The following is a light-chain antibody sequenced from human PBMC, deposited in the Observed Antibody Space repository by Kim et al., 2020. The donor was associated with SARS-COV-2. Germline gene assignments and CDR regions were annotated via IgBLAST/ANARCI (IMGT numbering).Light chain of an antibody. V-gene: IGKV3-20*01. Sequence: SPGGRATLSCRARRSVSSSYLAWYQQKPGQAPRLLIYGASSRATGIPDRFSGSGSGTDFTLTISRLEPEDFAVYYCQQYGSSPWTFGQGTKVDIK. CDR1: RSVSSSY. CDR2: GAS. J-gene: IGKJ1*01. CDR3: QQYGSSPWT.